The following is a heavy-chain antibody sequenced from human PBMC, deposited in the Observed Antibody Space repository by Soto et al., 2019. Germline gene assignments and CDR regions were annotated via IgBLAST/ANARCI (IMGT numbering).Heavy chain of an antibody. CDR3: ARDFDILTGYYGFDY. D-gene: IGHD3-9*01. V-gene: IGHV1-18*01. CDR2: ISAYNGNT. J-gene: IGHJ4*02. Sequence: ASVKVSCKASGYTFTSYGISWVRQAPGQGLEWMGWISAYNGNTNYAQTLQGRVTMTTDTSTSTAYMELRSLRSDDTAVYYRARDFDILTGYYGFDYWGQGTLVTVPQ. CDR1: GYTFTSYG.